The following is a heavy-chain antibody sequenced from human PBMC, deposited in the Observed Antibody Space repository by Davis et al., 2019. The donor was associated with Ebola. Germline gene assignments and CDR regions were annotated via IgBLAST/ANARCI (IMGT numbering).Heavy chain of an antibody. D-gene: IGHD3-22*01. CDR3: ARGIPSYYYDSSGYHTNYYFDY. J-gene: IGHJ4*02. CDR1: GGSVRSNY. CDR2: IYYSGST. Sequence: SETLSLTCTVSGGSVRSNYWGWIRQPPGKGLEWIGYIYYSGSTNYNPSLKSRVTISVDTSKNQFSLKLSSVTAADTAVYYCARGIPSYYYDSSGYHTNYYFDYWGQGTLVTVSS. V-gene: IGHV4-59*02.